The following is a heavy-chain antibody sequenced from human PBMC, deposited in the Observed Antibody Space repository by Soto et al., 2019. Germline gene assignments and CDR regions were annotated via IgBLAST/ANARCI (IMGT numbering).Heavy chain of an antibody. CDR2: IIHIFGTA. CDR1: GGTFSRHA. J-gene: IGHJ4*02. D-gene: IGHD3-22*01. Sequence: QVQLVQSGAEVRKPGSSVQVSCKASGGTFSRHAISWVRQAPGQGLEWMGGIIHIFGTANHAQKFQGRVTIIADESTSTAYMELSSLRSEDTAIYYCARGWGYDSSDYYYAYWGQGTLVIVSS. V-gene: IGHV1-69*01. CDR3: ARGWGYDSSDYYYAY.